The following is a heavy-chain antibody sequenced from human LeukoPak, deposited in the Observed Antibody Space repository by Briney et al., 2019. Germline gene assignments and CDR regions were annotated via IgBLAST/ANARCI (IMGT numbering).Heavy chain of an antibody. J-gene: IGHJ5*02. V-gene: IGHV3-30*04. CDR1: GFTFSSYA. CDR3: ARAGYSSGWYSWFDP. Sequence: GGSLRLSCAASGFTFSSYAMHWVRQAPGKGLEWVAVISYDGSNKYYADSVKGRFTISRDNSKNTLYLQMNSLRAEDTAVYYCARAGYSSGWYSWFDPWGQGTLVTASS. CDR2: ISYDGSNK. D-gene: IGHD6-19*01.